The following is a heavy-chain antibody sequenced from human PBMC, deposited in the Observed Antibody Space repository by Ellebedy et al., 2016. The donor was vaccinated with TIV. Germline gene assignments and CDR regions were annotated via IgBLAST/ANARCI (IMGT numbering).Heavy chain of an antibody. CDR1: GGSFSSSRYY. CDR3: ARVRYYGSGTVLYNWVDP. CDR2: INDSGRT. Sequence: MPSETLSLTCTVSGGSFSSSRYYWGWVRQPPGKSLEWIGNINDSGRTYYNPSLKSRVTISVDTSKNQFSLLLSSVTAADTSIYYCARVRYYGSGTVLYNWVDPWGQGTLVTVSS. V-gene: IGHV4-39*01. D-gene: IGHD3-10*01. J-gene: IGHJ5*02.